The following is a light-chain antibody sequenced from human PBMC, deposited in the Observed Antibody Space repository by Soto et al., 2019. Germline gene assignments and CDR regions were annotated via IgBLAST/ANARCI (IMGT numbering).Light chain of an antibody. J-gene: IGKJ3*01. CDR1: QDIGYF. CDR2: SSS. V-gene: IGKV1-27*01. CDR3: QTYDSAPFT. Sequence: DTQMTQSPSSLSASVGDRVTITCRASQDIGYFLTWYQQRPGKVPKLIIYSSSSLFSGAPSRFSGSGSGTEFTLTIFNLQPDDVATYYCQTYDSAPFTFGPGTRVEIK.